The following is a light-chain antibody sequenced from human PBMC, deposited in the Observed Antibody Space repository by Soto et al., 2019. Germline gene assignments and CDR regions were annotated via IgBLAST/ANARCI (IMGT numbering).Light chain of an antibody. J-gene: IGLJ3*02. CDR2: DVT. Sequence: QSALTQPRSVSGSPGQSVTISCTGTSGDVGAYDRVSWYQHHPTKAPKLIIYDVTNRPSGVPYRFSGSKSGSTASLTISGLQPEDEADYYCCSHAGGSTWVFGGGTKLTVL. CDR1: SGDVGAYDR. V-gene: IGLV2-11*01. CDR3: CSHAGGSTWV.